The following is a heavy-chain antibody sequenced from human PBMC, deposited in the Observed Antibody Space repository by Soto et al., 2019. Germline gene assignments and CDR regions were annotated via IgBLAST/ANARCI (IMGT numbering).Heavy chain of an antibody. CDR1: GFTLSGFD. Sequence: EVQLVESGRGLVQPGGYLKLSCAASGFTLSGFDLHWVRQASGEGLEWIGRIKTKVESYATEYAASVKGRFSISRDDSKNTAYLEMNSLETEDTAIYYCTRRHCSGGGCYSDFDFWGQGSLVTVSS. D-gene: IGHD2-15*01. CDR2: IKTKVESYAT. V-gene: IGHV3-73*01. J-gene: IGHJ4*02. CDR3: TRRHCSGGGCYSDFDF.